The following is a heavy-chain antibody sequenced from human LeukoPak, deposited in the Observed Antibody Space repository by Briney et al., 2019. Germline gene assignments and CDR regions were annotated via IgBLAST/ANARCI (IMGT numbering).Heavy chain of an antibody. Sequence: PGGSLRLSCAAAGFKFGDYYMSWIRQAPGKGLEWVAVIWYDGSNKYYADSVKGRFTISRDNSKNTLYLQMNSLRAEDTAVYYCARPGDDSSGSFDYWGQGTLVTVSS. CDR2: IWYDGSNK. D-gene: IGHD3-22*01. V-gene: IGHV3-33*08. CDR1: GFKFGDYY. CDR3: ARPGDDSSGSFDY. J-gene: IGHJ4*02.